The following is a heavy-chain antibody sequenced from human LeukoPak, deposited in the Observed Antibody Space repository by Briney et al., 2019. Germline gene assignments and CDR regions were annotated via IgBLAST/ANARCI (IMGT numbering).Heavy chain of an antibody. D-gene: IGHD2-2*02. J-gene: IGHJ4*02. CDR2: ISWNSGAI. Sequence: GRSLRLSCAASGFTFDDYAMHWVRQAPGKGLEWVSGISWNSGAIGYADSVKGRFTISRDNAKNSLYLQMNSLRAEDTAVYYCEKGLSKSSSASYYKDWGQGTLVTVSS. CDR1: GFTFDDYA. V-gene: IGHV3-9*01. CDR3: EKGLSKSSSASYYKD.